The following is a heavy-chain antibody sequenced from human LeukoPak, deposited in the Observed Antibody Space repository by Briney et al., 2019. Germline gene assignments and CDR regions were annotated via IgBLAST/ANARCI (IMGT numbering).Heavy chain of an antibody. Sequence: PGGSLRLSCAASGFIFSTHWMAWVRQAPGKGLEWVANIKEDGSDKNYVVSMKGRFTISRDNAKNSLYLQMNSLRAEDTAVYYCARVPSRRFGRSSWYWYFDYWGQGTLVTVS. CDR2: IKEDGSDK. V-gene: IGHV3-7*01. J-gene: IGHJ4*02. CDR1: GFIFSTHW. CDR3: ARVPSRRFGRSSWYWYFDY. D-gene: IGHD6-13*01.